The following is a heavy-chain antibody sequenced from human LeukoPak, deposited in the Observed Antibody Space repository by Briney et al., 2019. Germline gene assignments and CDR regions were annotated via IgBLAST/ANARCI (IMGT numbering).Heavy chain of an antibody. V-gene: IGHV1-69*04. Sequence: SVKISCKASGGTFSSYAISWVRQAPGQELEWIGRIIPTLEIANYAQKFQGRVTITADKSTSTAYMELSSLRPEDTAVYYCARVISGTWLSFWGERTLVSVSS. J-gene: IGHJ4*02. CDR3: ARVISGTWLSF. D-gene: IGHD1-14*01. CDR1: GGTFSSYA. CDR2: IIPTLEIA.